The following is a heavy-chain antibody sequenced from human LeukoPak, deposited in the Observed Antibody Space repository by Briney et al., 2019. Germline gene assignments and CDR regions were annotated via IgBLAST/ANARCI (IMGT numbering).Heavy chain of an antibody. CDR2: ISWNGGSL. J-gene: IGHJ3*02. Sequence: GGSLRLSCAASGFTFSSYWMHWVRQAPGKGLEWVSGISWNGGSLNYAGSVKGRFTISRDNAKNSLYLQMNSLRAEDTAVYYCAKDYSGYDEGDAFDIWGQGTMVTVSS. D-gene: IGHD5-12*01. V-gene: IGHV3-74*01. CDR1: GFTFSSYW. CDR3: AKDYSGYDEGDAFDI.